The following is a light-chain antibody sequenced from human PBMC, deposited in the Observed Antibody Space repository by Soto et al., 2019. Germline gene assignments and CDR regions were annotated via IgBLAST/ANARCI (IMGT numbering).Light chain of an antibody. J-gene: IGKJ1*01. CDR1: QSVSSN. CDR3: QQYNDPPGT. V-gene: IGKV3-15*01. CDR2: GTS. Sequence: EIVMTQSPATLSVSPGERATLSCRASQSVSSNLAWFQQKPGQAPRLLIYGTSTRATGIPVRFSGSGSGTEFTLTISSLQSEDFAVYYCQQYNDPPGTFGQGTKV.